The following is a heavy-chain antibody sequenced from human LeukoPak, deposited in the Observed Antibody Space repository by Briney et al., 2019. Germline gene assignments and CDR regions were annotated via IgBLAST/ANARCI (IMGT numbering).Heavy chain of an antibody. CDR1: GLSFSSCW. D-gene: IGHD2-15*01. CDR2: IKEDGSAK. J-gene: IGHJ3*02. V-gene: IGHV3-7*01. CDR3: VRDYDYFSGHNLDAYDI. Sequence: GGSLRLSCAASGLSFSSCWMTWARQAPGKGLEWVANIKEDGSAKSYVDSVKGRFTISRDNAKNSLYLQMNSLRVEDTAVYYCVRDYDYFSGHNLDAYDIWGQGTTVIVSS.